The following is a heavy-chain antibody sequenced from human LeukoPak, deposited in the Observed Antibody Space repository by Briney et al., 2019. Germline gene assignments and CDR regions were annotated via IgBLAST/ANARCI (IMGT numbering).Heavy chain of an antibody. V-gene: IGHV1-46*01. D-gene: IGHD6-13*01. CDR2: INPSGGST. Sequence: ASVKVSCKASGYTFTSYYTHWVRQAPGQGLEWMGIINPSGGSTSYAQNFQGRVTMTRDTSTSTVYMELSSLRSEDTAVYYCARGPLGSSWYFLDPYFDYWGQGTLVTVSS. CDR1: GYTFTSYY. CDR3: ARGPLGSSWYFLDPYFDY. J-gene: IGHJ4*02.